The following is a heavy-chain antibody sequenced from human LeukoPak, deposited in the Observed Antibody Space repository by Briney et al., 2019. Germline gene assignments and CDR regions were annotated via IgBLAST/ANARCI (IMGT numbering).Heavy chain of an antibody. J-gene: IGHJ4*02. Sequence: PGGSLRLSCAASGFTFSSYAMHWVRQAPGKGLEWVAVISYDGSNKYYADSVKGRFTISRDNSKNTLYLQMNSLRAEDTAVYYCARAGWELGGYYFGYWGQGTLVTVSS. CDR1: GFTFSSYA. CDR2: ISYDGSNK. CDR3: ARAGWELGGYYFGY. V-gene: IGHV3-30*04. D-gene: IGHD1-26*01.